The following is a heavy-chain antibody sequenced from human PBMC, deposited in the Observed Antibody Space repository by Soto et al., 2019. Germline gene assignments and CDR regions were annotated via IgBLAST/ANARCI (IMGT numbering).Heavy chain of an antibody. CDR3: AKEVYGAARGGMDV. V-gene: IGHV3-23*04. Sequence: EVQLVESGGGLVQPGGSLRLSCAASGFTFRNNVMNWVRQAPGRGLEWVAAITDNGGSTYYADSVKGRCTISRDNSKNTLNLQMNSLRAEDTAVYDCAKEVYGAARGGMDVWGQGTTVTVSS. CDR2: ITDNGGST. J-gene: IGHJ6*02. D-gene: IGHD3-10*01. CDR1: GFTFRNNV.